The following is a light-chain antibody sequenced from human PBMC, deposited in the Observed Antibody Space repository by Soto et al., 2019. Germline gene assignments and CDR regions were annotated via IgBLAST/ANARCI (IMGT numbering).Light chain of an antibody. CDR1: QSVSNF. CDR3: PQYGRSLN. V-gene: IGKV3-20*01. Sequence: DTVLTQSPATLSVSPGERASLSCWASQSVSNFLSLYQQKPGHSPRLLVYGASSRATCIPDRFSGSGSGTGFTFTISRLAPEKFAVYYRPQYGRSLNFGGGTKVDIK. J-gene: IGKJ4*01. CDR2: GAS.